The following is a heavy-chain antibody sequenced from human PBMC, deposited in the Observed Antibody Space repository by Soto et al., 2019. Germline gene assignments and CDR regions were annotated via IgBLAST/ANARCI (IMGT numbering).Heavy chain of an antibody. CDR1: GFTFSSYG. D-gene: IGHD3-10*01. J-gene: IGHJ6*03. Sequence: QVQLVESGGGVVQPGRSLRLSCAASGFTFSSYGMHWVRQAPGKGLEWVAIIWSDESNKFYADSVKGRFTISRDISKNTLYLQMNSLRSEDTAVYYCARESLPFCYYMDVWGRGTTVTVSS. V-gene: IGHV3-33*01. CDR2: IWSDESNK. CDR3: ARESLPFCYYMDV.